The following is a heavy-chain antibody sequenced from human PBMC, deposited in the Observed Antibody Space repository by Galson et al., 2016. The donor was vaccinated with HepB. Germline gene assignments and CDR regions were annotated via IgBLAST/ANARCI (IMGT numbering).Heavy chain of an antibody. J-gene: IGHJ4*02. CDR2: IFYSGST. CDR3: AIYSIGLEFDY. D-gene: IGHD2-21*01. V-gene: IGHV4-59*01. CDR1: GGSISSYY. Sequence: ETLSLTCTVSGGSISSYYWSWIRQPPGKGLEWIGYIFYSGSTNYNPSLKSRVIISVDTSKNQFSLKLGSVTAADTAVYYCAIYSIGLEFDYWGQGTLVTVSS.